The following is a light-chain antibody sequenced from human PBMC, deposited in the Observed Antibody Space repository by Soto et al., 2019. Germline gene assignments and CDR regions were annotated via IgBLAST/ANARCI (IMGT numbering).Light chain of an antibody. CDR1: SSNIGNNY. Sequence: QSVLTQPPSVSAAPGQKVTISSSGSSSNIGNNYVSWYQQLPGTAPKLLIYDNDKRPSGIPDRFSGSKSGTSATLGITGLQTGDEADYYCGTWDGSLRYVFGPGTKVTVL. CDR2: DND. V-gene: IGLV1-51*01. J-gene: IGLJ1*01. CDR3: GTWDGSLRYV.